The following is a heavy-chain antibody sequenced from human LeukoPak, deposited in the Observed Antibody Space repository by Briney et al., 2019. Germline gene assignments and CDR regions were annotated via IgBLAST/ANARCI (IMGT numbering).Heavy chain of an antibody. D-gene: IGHD5-18*01. Sequence: GSLRLSCAASGFTFSSYAMSWVRQAPGRGLEWVSGITGSGATTYYADSVKGRFTVSRDNSKNTLYLQMDSLRAEDTAVYHCARGATSEDTAIVTGYWGQGTLVTVSS. V-gene: IGHV3-23*01. CDR3: ARGATSEDTAIVTGY. CDR2: ITGSGATT. CDR1: GFTFSSYA. J-gene: IGHJ4*02.